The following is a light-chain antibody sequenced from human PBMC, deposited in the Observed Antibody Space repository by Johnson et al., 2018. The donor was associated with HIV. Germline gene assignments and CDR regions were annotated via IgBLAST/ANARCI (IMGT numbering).Light chain of an antibody. Sequence: QSVLTQPPSVSAAPGQKVTISCSGSSSTIGNNFVSWYQVLPGTAPKLLIYKNNERPSGIPDRFSGSKSGTSATLGITGLQTGDEADYYCGTWDTSLSAGGVFGTGSKVTVL. CDR1: SSTIGNNF. CDR2: KNN. CDR3: GTWDTSLSAGGV. J-gene: IGLJ1*01. V-gene: IGLV1-51*02.